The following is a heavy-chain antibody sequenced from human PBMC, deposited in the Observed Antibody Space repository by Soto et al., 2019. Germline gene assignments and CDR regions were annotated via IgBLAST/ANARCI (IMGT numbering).Heavy chain of an antibody. J-gene: IGHJ4*02. D-gene: IGHD3-10*01. CDR1: GYTFTSYA. V-gene: IGHV1-3*01. CDR3: AREVGFGLSDY. CDR2: INAGNGNT. Sequence: QVQLVQSGAEVKKPGASVKVSCKASGYTFTSYAMLWVRQAPGQRLEWMGWINAGNGNTKYSQKFQGRVTITRDTAASTAYMDLSSLRAEDTAVYYCAREVGFGLSDYWGQGTLVTVSS.